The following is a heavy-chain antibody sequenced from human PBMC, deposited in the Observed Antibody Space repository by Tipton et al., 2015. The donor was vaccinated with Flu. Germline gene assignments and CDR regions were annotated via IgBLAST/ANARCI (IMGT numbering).Heavy chain of an antibody. D-gene: IGHD3-10*01. V-gene: IGHV3-49*03. CDR1: GFTFDDYA. J-gene: IGHJ4*02. CDR3: TRGQYYYGSGSLVGYFDY. Sequence: SLRLSCTASGFTFDDYAMSWFRQAPGKGLEWVGFIRSKAYGGTTEYAASVKGRFTISRDDSKSIAYLQMNSLKTEDTAVYYCTRGQYYYGSGSLVGYFDYWGQGTLVTVSS. CDR2: IRSKAYGGTT.